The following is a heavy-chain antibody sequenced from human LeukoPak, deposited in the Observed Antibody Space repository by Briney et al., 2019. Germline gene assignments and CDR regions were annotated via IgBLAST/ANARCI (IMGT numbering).Heavy chain of an antibody. D-gene: IGHD3-22*01. CDR3: ARDWLAGNPYHAFDL. J-gene: IGHJ3*01. V-gene: IGHV3-48*04. CDR1: GFTFSSYS. Sequence: GGSLRLSCAASGFTFSSYSMNWVRQAPGKGLEWVSYISSSSSSTIYYADSVKGRFTISRDNAKNSLYLQMNSLRAEDTAVYYCARDWLAGNPYHAFDLWGKGTMVTVSS. CDR2: ISSSSSSTI.